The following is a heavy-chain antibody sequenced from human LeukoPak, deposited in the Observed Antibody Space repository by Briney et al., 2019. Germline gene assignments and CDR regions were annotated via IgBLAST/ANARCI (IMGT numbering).Heavy chain of an antibody. D-gene: IGHD2-2*02. CDR1: GFTFSDYA. Sequence: GGSLRLSCAVSGFTFSDYAMHWVRQAPGKGLEWVASIQSNGNEKYSSDSLKGRFTISRDNSKNTLYLQMNTLRPEDTAVFYCARGFASWPQGPYHFDYWGQGILITVSS. J-gene: IGHJ4*02. CDR2: IQSNGNEK. V-gene: IGHV3-30*02. CDR3: ARGFASWPQGPYHFDY.